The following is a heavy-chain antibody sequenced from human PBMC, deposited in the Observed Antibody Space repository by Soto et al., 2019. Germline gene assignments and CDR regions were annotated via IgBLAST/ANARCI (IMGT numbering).Heavy chain of an antibody. CDR3: AKGSGYDIPTSSGYMDV. CDR2: ISYDGSNK. CDR1: GFTFSSYG. J-gene: IGHJ6*03. V-gene: IGHV3-30*18. Sequence: GGSLRLSCAASGFTFSSYGMHWVRQAPGKGLEWVAVISYDGSNKYYADSVKGRFTISRDNSKNTLYLQMNSLRAEDTAVYYCAKGSGYDIPTSSGYMDVWGKGTTVTVSS. D-gene: IGHD3-22*01.